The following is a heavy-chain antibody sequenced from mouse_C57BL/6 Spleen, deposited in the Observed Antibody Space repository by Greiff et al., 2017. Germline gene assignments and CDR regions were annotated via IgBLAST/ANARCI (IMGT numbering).Heavy chain of an antibody. CDR3: ATRIYYYGSSVAY. D-gene: IGHD1-1*01. V-gene: IGHV1-18*01. J-gene: IGHJ3*01. CDR1: GYTFTDYN. Sequence: EVKLQESGPELVKPGASVKIPCKASGYTFTDYNMDWVKQSHGKSLEWIGDINPNNGGTIYNQKFKGKATLTVDKSSSTAYMELRSLTSEDTAVYYCATRIYYYGSSVAYWGQGTLVTVSA. CDR2: INPNNGGT.